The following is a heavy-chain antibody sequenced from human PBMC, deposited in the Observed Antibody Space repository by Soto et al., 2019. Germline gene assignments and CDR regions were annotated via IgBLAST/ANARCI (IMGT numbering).Heavy chain of an antibody. J-gene: IGHJ6*03. CDR1: GFTFSSYW. Sequence: GGSLRLSCAASGFTFSSYWMHWVRQAPGKGLVWVSRINSDGSSTSYADSVKGRFTISRDNAKNTLYLQMNSLRAEDTAVYYCARVWVSRGPRIAVVGRVFYYMDVWGKGTTVTVSS. CDR3: ARVWVSRGPRIAVVGRVFYYMDV. D-gene: IGHD6-19*01. CDR2: INSDGSST. V-gene: IGHV3-74*01.